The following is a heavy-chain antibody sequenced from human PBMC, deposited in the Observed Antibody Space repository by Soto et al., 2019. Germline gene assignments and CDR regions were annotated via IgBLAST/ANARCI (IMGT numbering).Heavy chain of an antibody. CDR2: IKTTTDGGTT. V-gene: IGHV3-15*07. J-gene: IGHJ4*01. D-gene: IGHD5-12*01. CDR3: TTGAYSGYEHIDF. CDR1: GLTFSNAW. Sequence: GGSLRLSCAVSGLTFSNAWMNWVRQAPGKGLEWVGRIKTTTDGGTTDYAAPVKGRFTISRDDSRNTLYLQMTSLKTEDTAVYYGTTGAYSGYEHIDFWGQGTLVTVSS.